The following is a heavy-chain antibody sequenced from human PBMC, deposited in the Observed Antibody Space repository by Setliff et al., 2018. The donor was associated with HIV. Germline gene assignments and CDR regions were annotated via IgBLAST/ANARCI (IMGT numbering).Heavy chain of an antibody. V-gene: IGHV4-39*07. CDR3: ASDYSSRHDAFDI. Sequence: SETLSLTCTVSGDPISNNGYYWAWIRQPPGKGLEWIGCVYHRGTTYYNPSLKSRVTMSIDTSKNQFSLRLSSVTAADTAVYYCASDYSSRHDAFDIWGQGTVVTVSS. CDR1: GDPISNNGYY. D-gene: IGHD6-13*01. J-gene: IGHJ3*02. CDR2: VYHRGTT.